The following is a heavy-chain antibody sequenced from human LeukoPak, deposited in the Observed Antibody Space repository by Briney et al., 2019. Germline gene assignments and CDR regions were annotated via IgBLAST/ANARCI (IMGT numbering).Heavy chain of an antibody. J-gene: IGHJ6*02. V-gene: IGHV5-51*01. Sequence: GESLKISCKGSGYSFTSYWIGWVRQMPGKGLEWMGIIYPGDSDTRYSPSFQGQVTIPADKSISTAYLQWSSLKASDTAMYYCARHGDTAMVGPFNYYYYYGMDVWGQGTTVTVSS. D-gene: IGHD5-18*01. CDR3: ARHGDTAMVGPFNYYYYYGMDV. CDR1: GYSFTSYW. CDR2: IYPGDSDT.